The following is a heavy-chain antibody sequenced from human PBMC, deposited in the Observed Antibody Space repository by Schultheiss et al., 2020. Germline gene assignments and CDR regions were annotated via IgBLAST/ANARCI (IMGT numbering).Heavy chain of an antibody. D-gene: IGHD3-3*01. CDR1: GFTVSSNY. CDR3: ARASFILEWLTAIDY. V-gene: IGHV3-53*01. J-gene: IGHJ4*02. Sequence: GGSLRLSCAASGFTVSSNYMSWVRQAPGKGLEWVSVIYSGGSTYYADSVKGRFTISRDNSKNTLYLQMNSLRAEDTAVYYCARASFILEWLTAIDYWGQGTLVTVSS. CDR2: IYSGGST.